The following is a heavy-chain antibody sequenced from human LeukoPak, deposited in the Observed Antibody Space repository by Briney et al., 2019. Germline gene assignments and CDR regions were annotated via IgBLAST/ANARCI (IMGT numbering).Heavy chain of an antibody. CDR2: INHSGST. J-gene: IGHJ4*02. Sequence: SETLSLTCTVSGGSISSSSYYWGWIRQPPGKGLEWIGEINHSGSTNYNPSLKSRVTISVDTSKNQFSLKLSSVTAADTAVYYCALYPTIWTGRVPFSRDYWGQGTLVTVSS. V-gene: IGHV4-39*07. D-gene: IGHD3/OR15-3a*01. CDR3: ALYPTIWTGRVPFSRDY. CDR1: GGSISSSSYY.